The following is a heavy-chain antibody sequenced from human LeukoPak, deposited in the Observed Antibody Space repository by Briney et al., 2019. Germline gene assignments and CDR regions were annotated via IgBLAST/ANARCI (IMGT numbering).Heavy chain of an antibody. D-gene: IGHD4-17*01. CDR1: RFTFSIYA. CDR2: ISGSGGDT. Sequence: GGSLRLSCAASRFTFSIYAMSWVRQAPGKGLEWVSGISGSGGDTYYADSVKGRFTISRDNSKNRVYLHMNSLRAEDTAVYYCAKKSTVTPGNVNWFDPWGQGTLVTVSS. J-gene: IGHJ5*02. V-gene: IGHV3-23*01. CDR3: AKKSTVTPGNVNWFDP.